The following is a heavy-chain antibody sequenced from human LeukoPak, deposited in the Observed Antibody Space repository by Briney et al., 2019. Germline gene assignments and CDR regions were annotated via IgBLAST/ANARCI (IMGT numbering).Heavy chain of an antibody. D-gene: IGHD3-22*01. CDR2: IYYSGTT. CDR1: GGSINNYY. V-gene: IGHV4-59*08. CDR3: ARQSGRYDSSGYYSYYYYYYMDV. Sequence: SETLSLTCSVSGGSINNYYWSWIRQSPGKGLEWIGYIYYSGTTKYNPSLKSRVSVSVDTSKNQFSLKLSSVTAADTAVYYCARQSGRYDSSGYYSYYYYYYMDVWGKGTTVTISS. J-gene: IGHJ6*03.